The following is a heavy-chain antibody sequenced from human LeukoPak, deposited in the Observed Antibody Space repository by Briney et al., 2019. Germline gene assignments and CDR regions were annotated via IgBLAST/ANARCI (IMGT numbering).Heavy chain of an antibody. CDR3: AKDAPPITMVRGVLDY. Sequence: GGSLRLSYAASGFTFSSYAMSWVRQAPGKGLEWVSAISGSGGSTYYADSVKGRFTISRDNSKNTLYLQMNSLRAEDPAVYYCAKDAPPITMVRGVLDYWGQGTLVTVSS. CDR2: ISGSGGST. D-gene: IGHD3-10*01. J-gene: IGHJ4*02. V-gene: IGHV3-23*01. CDR1: GFTFSSYA.